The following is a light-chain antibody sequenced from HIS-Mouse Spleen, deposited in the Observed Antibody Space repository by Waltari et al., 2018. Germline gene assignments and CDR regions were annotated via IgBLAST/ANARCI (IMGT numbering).Light chain of an antibody. CDR3: CSYAGSYTWV. CDR1: SSDVGGYNY. Sequence: QSALTQPRSASGSPGQSVTISCTGTSSDVGGYNYVSWYQQHPGTAPKLMIYDVSKRPSGLPDRFSGSKSGNTASLTISGLQAEDEADYYCCSYAGSYTWVFGGGTKLTVL. CDR2: DVS. V-gene: IGLV2-11*01. J-gene: IGLJ3*02.